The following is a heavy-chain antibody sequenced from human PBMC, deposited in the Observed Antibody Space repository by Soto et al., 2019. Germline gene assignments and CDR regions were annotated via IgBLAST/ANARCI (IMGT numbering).Heavy chain of an antibody. J-gene: IGHJ4*02. Sequence: SETLSLTCSVSGVSITGSYWSWIRQPPGKTLEWIGYVYHSGTTTYNPSLKSRVSISVDTSKNQFSLRLTSVIAADTAVYYCARDMPYGAGSLAGRDYWGQGSLVTVSS. CDR3: ARDMPYGAGSLAGRDY. CDR2: VYHSGTT. D-gene: IGHD1-26*01. V-gene: IGHV4-59*01. CDR1: GVSITGSY.